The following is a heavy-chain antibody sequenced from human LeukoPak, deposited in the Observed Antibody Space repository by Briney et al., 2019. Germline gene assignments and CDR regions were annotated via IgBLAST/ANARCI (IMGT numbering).Heavy chain of an antibody. D-gene: IGHD2/OR15-2a*01. J-gene: IGHJ5*02. CDR3: ASVGVGTTWFDP. V-gene: IGHV4-59*01. CDR1: GGSLSSYY. Sequence: PSETLSLTCTVSGGSLSSYYWSWIRQPPGKGLEWIGYIYYSGSTNYNPSLKSRVTMSVAKSTNKSSLKLSSVTAADTAVYYCASVGVGTTWFDPWDQGTLVTVSS. CDR2: IYYSGST.